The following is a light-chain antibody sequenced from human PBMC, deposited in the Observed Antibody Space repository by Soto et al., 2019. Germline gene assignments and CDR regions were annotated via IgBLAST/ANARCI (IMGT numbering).Light chain of an antibody. CDR1: QSVSSSY. CDR3: QQYGSSPLT. CDR2: GAS. Sequence: EIVLTQSPGTLSLSPGERATLSCRASQSVSSSYLAWYQQKPGQAPRLLIYGASSRATGNPDRFSGSGSGTDFTLTISRLEPEDFAVYYCQQYGSSPLTFGGGTKVRSN. J-gene: IGKJ4*01. V-gene: IGKV3-20*01.